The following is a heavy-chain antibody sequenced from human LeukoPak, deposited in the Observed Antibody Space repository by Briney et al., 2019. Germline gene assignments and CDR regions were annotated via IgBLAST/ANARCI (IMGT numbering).Heavy chain of an antibody. D-gene: IGHD1-26*01. CDR3: AGARSGSHPDL. J-gene: IGHJ5*02. V-gene: IGHV6-1*01. Sequence: SQTLSLTCAISGDSVSSNSGAWNWIRQSPSRGLEWLERTYYRSMWYYEYAESVKSRIAIKPDTSKNQFSLHLNSVTPEDTAVYYCAGARSGSHPDLWGQGTLVTVSS. CDR2: TYYRSMWYY. CDR1: GDSVSSNSGA.